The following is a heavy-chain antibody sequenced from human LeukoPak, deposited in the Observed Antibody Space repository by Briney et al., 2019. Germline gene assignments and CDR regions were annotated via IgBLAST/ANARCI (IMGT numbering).Heavy chain of an antibody. CDR3: ARVRYSSGWYLGSANFDY. J-gene: IGHJ4*02. CDR2: IYTSGST. D-gene: IGHD6-19*01. V-gene: IGHV4-4*07. CDR1: GGSISGYY. Sequence: SETLSLTCTVSGGSISGYYWSWIRQPAGKGLEWIGRIYTSGSTNYNPSLKSRVTMSVDTSKNQFSLKLSSVTAADTAVYYCARVRYSSGWYLGSANFDYWGQGTLVTVSS.